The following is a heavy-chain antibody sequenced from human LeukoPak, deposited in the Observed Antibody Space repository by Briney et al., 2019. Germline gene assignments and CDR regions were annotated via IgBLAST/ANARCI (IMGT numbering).Heavy chain of an antibody. V-gene: IGHV1-46*01. CDR2: INTSGGST. Sequence: GASVKVSCKASGYTFTSYYMHWVRQAPGQGLEWMGIINTSGGSTSYAQKFQGRVTMTRDTSTSTVYMELSSLRSEDTAVYYCARDHNIAVAGSWFDPWGQGTLVSVSS. D-gene: IGHD6-19*01. CDR1: GYTFTSYY. J-gene: IGHJ5*02. CDR3: ARDHNIAVAGSWFDP.